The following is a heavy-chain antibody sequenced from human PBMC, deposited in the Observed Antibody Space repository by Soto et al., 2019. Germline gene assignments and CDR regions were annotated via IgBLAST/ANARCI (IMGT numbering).Heavy chain of an antibody. J-gene: IGHJ3*02. Sequence: PVGSLRLSCAASGFTFSDYAMHWVRQAPGRGLEWVAAISFDGNTQFYADSVKGRFTISRDDSKNTLYLQMNSLRAADTALFFCAKVGVVNSINDGFDTWGQGTMVTVSS. CDR2: ISFDGNTQ. D-gene: IGHD1-26*01. V-gene: IGHV3-30*04. CDR1: GFTFSDYA. CDR3: AKVGVVNSINDGFDT.